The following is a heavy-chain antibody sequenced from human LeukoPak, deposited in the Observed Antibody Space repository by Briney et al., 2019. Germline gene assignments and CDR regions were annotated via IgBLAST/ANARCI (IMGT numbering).Heavy chain of an antibody. CDR3: ARLSTHDYIWGSYRYPNRDY. CDR2: INHSGST. D-gene: IGHD3-16*02. V-gene: IGHV4-34*01. CDR1: GGSFSGYY. Sequence: PSETLSLTCAVYGGSFSGYYWSWIRQPPGKGLEWIGEINHSGSTNYNPSLKSRVTISVDTSKNQFSLKLGSVTAADTAVYYCARLSTHDYIWGSYRYPNRDYWGQGTLVTVSS. J-gene: IGHJ4*02.